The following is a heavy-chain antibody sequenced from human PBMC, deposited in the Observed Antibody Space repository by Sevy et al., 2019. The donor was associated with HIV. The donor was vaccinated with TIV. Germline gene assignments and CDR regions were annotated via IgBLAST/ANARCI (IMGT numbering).Heavy chain of an antibody. J-gene: IGHJ4*02. CDR1: GFTFDDFA. V-gene: IGHV3-9*01. CDR3: AKDIGATGIEVVAN. CDR2: LNWDSGSV. Sequence: GGSLRLSCAASGFTFDDFAMHWVRQVPGKGLEWVSGLNWDSGSVAYADSVKGRFTISRDNAKNALFLQMNSLRAEDTALYYCAKDIGATGIEVVANWGQGIQVTVSS. D-gene: IGHD2-15*01.